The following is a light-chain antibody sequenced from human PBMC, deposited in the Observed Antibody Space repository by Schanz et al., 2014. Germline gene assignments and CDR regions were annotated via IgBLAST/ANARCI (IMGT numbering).Light chain of an antibody. Sequence: EIVLTQSPGTLSLSPGERATLSCRASQSVSSYLAWYQQKPGQAPRLLIYDASNRATGIPARFSGSGSGTEFNLTISSLQSEDFATYYCQQYYSYLSWTFGQGTKVEIK. J-gene: IGKJ1*01. V-gene: IGKV3D-15*01. CDR1: QSVSSY. CDR3: QQYYSYLSWT. CDR2: DAS.